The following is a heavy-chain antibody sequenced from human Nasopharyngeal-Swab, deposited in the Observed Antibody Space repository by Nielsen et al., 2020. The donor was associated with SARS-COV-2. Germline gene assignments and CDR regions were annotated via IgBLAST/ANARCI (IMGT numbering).Heavy chain of an antibody. CDR2: ISGSTTYI. CDR1: GFTFSNYN. D-gene: IGHD3-3*01. CDR3: ARDGLDYDFWSAYFMDV. V-gene: IGHV3-21*01. Sequence: GESLKISCAASGFTFSNYNMNWVRQAPEKGLEWVSSISGSTTYIYYADSVRGRFAISRDNAKNSLHLQMNSLRAEDTAVYYCARDGLDYDFWSAYFMDVWGQGTTVTVSS. J-gene: IGHJ6*02.